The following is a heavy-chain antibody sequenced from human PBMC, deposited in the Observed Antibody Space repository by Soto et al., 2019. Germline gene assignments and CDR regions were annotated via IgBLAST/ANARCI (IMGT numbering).Heavy chain of an antibody. V-gene: IGHV3-33*01. Sequence: SCKASGYTFTSYGISWVRQAPGQGLEWVAVIWYDGSNKYYADSVKGRFTISRDNSKNTLYLQMNSLRAEDTAVYYCASNLYYYDSSGYHATGGDYWGQGTLVTVS. J-gene: IGHJ4*02. D-gene: IGHD3-22*01. CDR3: ASNLYYYDSSGYHATGGDY. CDR2: IWYDGSNK. CDR1: GYTFTSYG.